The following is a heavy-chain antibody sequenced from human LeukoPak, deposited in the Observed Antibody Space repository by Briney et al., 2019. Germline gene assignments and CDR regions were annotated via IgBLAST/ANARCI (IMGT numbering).Heavy chain of an antibody. V-gene: IGHV2-5*02. CDR2: IYWDDDM. Sequence: SGPTLVNPTQTLTLTCTFSGFSLSTSGVGVGWIRQPPGKALEWLALIYWDDDMRYSPSLKSRLTITKDTSKNQVVLTMTNMDPVDTATYYCAHRPKPEYCGGDCSRGGYFDYWGQGTLVTVSS. CDR3: AHRPKPEYCGGDCSRGGYFDY. J-gene: IGHJ4*02. CDR1: GFSLSTSGVG. D-gene: IGHD2-21*02.